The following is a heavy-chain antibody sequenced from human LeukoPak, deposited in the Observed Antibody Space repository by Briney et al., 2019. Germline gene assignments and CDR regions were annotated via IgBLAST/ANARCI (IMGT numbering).Heavy chain of an antibody. CDR1: GGSISSSSYS. V-gene: IGHV4-39*07. CDR2: IYYSGST. Sequence: ASETLSLTCTVSGGSISSSSYSWGWIRQPPGKGLEWIGSIYYSGSTNYNPSLNSRVTISVDTSKNQFSLRLSSVTAADTAIYYCARAVSGRFDYWGQGTLVTVSS. CDR3: ARAVSGRFDY. D-gene: IGHD6-19*01. J-gene: IGHJ4*02.